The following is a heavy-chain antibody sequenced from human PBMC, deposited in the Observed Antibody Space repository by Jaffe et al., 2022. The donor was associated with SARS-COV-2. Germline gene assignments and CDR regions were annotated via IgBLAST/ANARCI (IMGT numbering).Heavy chain of an antibody. CDR3: ARASMVGR. V-gene: IGHV3-48*03. D-gene: IGHD3-10*01. CDR1: GFTFSTSE. CDR2: IGGSATSI. Sequence: EVQLVESGGGLVQPGGSLRLSCAASGFTFSTSEMNWVRQAPGKGLEWVSYIGGSATSIYYADSVKGRFTISRDNAKNSLYLHMNSLRAEDTAVYYCARASMVGRWGQGTLVTVSS. J-gene: IGHJ4*02.